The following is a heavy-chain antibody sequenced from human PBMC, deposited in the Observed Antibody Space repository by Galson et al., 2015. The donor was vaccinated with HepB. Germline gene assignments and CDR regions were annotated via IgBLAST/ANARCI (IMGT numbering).Heavy chain of an antibody. J-gene: IGHJ5*02. V-gene: IGHV3-11*06. CDR1: GFTFSDYY. D-gene: IGHD3-10*01. CDR3: ARVPASKLGPRGSGSYRNWFDP. Sequence: SLRLSCAASGFTFSDYYMSWVRQAPGKGLEWVSYISSSSSYTNYADSVKGRFTISRDNAKNSLYLQMNSLGAEDTAVYYCARVPASKLGPRGSGSYRNWFDPWGQGTLVTVSS. CDR2: ISSSSSYT.